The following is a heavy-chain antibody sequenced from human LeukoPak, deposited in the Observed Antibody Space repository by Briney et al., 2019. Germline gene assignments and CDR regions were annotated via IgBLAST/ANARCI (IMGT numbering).Heavy chain of an antibody. J-gene: IGHJ4*02. D-gene: IGHD5-18*01. CDR2: ISGSGGST. V-gene: IGHV3-23*01. CDR3: AGLTPGLDVDTAKRPVDY. CDR1: GFTFSSYA. Sequence: PGGSLRLSCAASGFTFSSYAMSWVRQAPGKGLEWVSAISGSGGSTYYADSVKGRFAISRDNSKNTLYLQMNSLRAEDTAVYYCAGLTPGLDVDTAKRPVDYWGQGTLVTVSS.